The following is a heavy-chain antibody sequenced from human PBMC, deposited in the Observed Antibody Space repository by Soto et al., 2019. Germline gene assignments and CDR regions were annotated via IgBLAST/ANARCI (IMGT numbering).Heavy chain of an antibody. CDR1: GGSISSYY. CDR2: IYYSATT. J-gene: IGHJ4*02. D-gene: IGHD3-22*01. CDR3: TRHHPYHHDSSSYFDY. V-gene: IGHV4-59*08. Sequence: SETLSLTCTVSGGSISSYYWSWIRQPPGKGLEWIGYIYYSATTNYNPSLKSRVTMSVDTSKNQFSLHLTSVTAADTAVYYCTRHHPYHHDSSSYFDYWGKGTLVTVS.